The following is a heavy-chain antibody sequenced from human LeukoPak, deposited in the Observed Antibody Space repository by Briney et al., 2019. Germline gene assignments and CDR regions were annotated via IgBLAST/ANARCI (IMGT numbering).Heavy chain of an antibody. CDR3: ARDGYYDILTGASIDY. J-gene: IGHJ4*02. D-gene: IGHD3-9*01. Sequence: PGGSLRLSCAASGFTFSSYWMHWVRQAPGKGLVWVSRINSDGGSTSYADSVKGRFTISRDNAKNTLYLLMNSLRAEDTAVYYCARDGYYDILTGASIDYWGQGTLVTVSS. CDR1: GFTFSSYW. V-gene: IGHV3-74*01. CDR2: INSDGGST.